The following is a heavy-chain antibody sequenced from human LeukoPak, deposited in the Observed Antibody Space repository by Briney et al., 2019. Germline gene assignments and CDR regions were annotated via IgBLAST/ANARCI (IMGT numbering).Heavy chain of an antibody. Sequence: SQTLSLTCTVSGGSISSGSYYWSWLRQPAGKGLEWIGRIYTSGSTNYNPSLKSRVTISVDTSKNQFSLRLTSVTAADTAVYYCARQTGSGLFILPGGQGKLVTVSS. CDR3: ARQTGSGLFILP. J-gene: IGHJ4*02. CDR1: GGSISSGSYY. CDR2: IYTSGST. V-gene: IGHV4-61*02. D-gene: IGHD3-10*01.